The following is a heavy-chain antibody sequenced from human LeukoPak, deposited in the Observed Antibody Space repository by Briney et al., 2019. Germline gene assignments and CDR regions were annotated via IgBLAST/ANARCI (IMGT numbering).Heavy chain of an antibody. Sequence: ASVKVSCKASGYTFTGYYMHWVRQAPGQGLEWMGWINPNSGGTNYAQKFQGRVTMTRDTSISTAYMELSRLRSDDTAVYYCARVGFTMVRGVIWDFDYWGQGTLVTVSS. CDR3: ARVGFTMVRGVIWDFDY. V-gene: IGHV1-2*02. CDR2: INPNSGGT. J-gene: IGHJ4*02. CDR1: GYTFTGYY. D-gene: IGHD3-10*01.